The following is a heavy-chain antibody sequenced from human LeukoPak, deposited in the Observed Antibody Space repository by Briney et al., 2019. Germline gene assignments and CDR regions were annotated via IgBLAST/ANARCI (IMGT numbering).Heavy chain of an antibody. CDR1: GFTFDDYT. Sequence: PGGSLRLSCAASGFTFDDYTKHWVRQAPGKGLEWVSLISWDGGSTYYADSVKGRFTISRDNSKNSLYLQMNSLRTEDTALYYCAKDVQRFPPMGYFDYWGQGTLVTVSS. CDR3: AKDVQRFPPMGYFDY. CDR2: ISWDGGST. J-gene: IGHJ4*02. V-gene: IGHV3-43*01. D-gene: IGHD5-18*01.